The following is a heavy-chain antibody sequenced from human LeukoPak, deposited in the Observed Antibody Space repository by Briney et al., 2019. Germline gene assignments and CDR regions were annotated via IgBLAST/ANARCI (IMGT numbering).Heavy chain of an antibody. CDR3: AKGASEWLVLGSIDY. CDR2: ISWNSGSI. D-gene: IGHD6-19*01. Sequence: GRSLRLSCAASGFTFDDYAMHWVRRAPGKGLEWVSGISWNSGSIGYADSVKGRFTISRDNAKNSLYLQMNSLKAEDMALYYCAKGASEWLVLGSIDYWGQRNQVTVSS. J-gene: IGHJ4*02. V-gene: IGHV3-9*03. CDR1: GFTFDDYA.